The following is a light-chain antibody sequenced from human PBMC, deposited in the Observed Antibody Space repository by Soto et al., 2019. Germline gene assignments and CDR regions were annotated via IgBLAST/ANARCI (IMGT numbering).Light chain of an antibody. J-gene: IGKJ1*01. CDR2: KAS. CDR1: QTISSW. Sequence: DIQMTQSPSTLSGSVGDRVTITCRASQTISSWLAWYQQKPGKAPKLLIYKASTLKSGVPSKFSGSVSETECTLTISSLQPDYFVTYYCQHYNSYSEAFGQWTKVELK. V-gene: IGKV1-5*03. CDR3: QHYNSYSEA.